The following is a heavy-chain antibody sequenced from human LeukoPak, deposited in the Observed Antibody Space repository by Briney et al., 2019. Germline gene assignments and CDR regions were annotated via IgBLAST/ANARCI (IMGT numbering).Heavy chain of an antibody. CDR2: ISGSGGST. CDR3: PKNQMGYSYGPNWFDP. Sequence: GGSLRLPCAASGFTFSSYAMSWVRQAPGKGLEWVSAISGSGGSTYYADSVKGGFTISRDNSKNTLYLQMNSLRAEDTAVYYCPKNQMGYSYGPNWFDPWGQGTLVTVSS. V-gene: IGHV3-23*01. CDR1: GFTFSSYA. D-gene: IGHD5-18*01. J-gene: IGHJ5*02.